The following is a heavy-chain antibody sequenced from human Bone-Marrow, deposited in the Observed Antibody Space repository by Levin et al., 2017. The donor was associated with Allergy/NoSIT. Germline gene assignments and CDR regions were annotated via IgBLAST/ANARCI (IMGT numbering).Heavy chain of an antibody. D-gene: IGHD4-17*01. CDR1: NGSINTYF. V-gene: IGHV4-4*07. CDR2: IYNSGTT. J-gene: IGHJ4*02. CDR3: AREWDYADY. Sequence: RTSETLSLTCTVSNGSINTYFWSWIRQPAGKGLEWIGRIYNSGTTNYNPSLKSRVTMSVDTSKNQFSLKINSLTAADTAVYYCAREWDYADYWGQGILVTVSS.